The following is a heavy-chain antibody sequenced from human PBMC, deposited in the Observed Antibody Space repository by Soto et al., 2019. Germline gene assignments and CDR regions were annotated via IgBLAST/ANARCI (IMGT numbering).Heavy chain of an antibody. Sequence: GGSLRLSCAVSGFTFSSSEMYWVRQAPGRGLEWISYIHPSGQPIFYADSVKGRFTISRDNANNSLFLQMNSMRAEDTAVYYCARRPSSWGQGTMVTVSS. J-gene: IGHJ3*01. CDR3: ARRPSS. CDR1: GFTFSSSE. D-gene: IGHD2-2*01. V-gene: IGHV3-48*03. CDR2: IHPSGQPI.